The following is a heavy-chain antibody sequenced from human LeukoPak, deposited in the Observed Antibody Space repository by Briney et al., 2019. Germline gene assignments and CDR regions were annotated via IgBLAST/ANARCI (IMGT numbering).Heavy chain of an antibody. CDR3: ARDRLVSQMDV. CDR2: ISSSSSYI. D-gene: IGHD3-9*01. Sequence: GGSLRLSCAASGFTFSSYSMNWVRQAPGKGLEWVSSISSSSSYIYYADSVKGRFTISRDNAKNSLYLQMNSLRAEDTAVYYCARDRLVSQMDVWGKGTTVTVPS. J-gene: IGHJ6*04. V-gene: IGHV3-21*01. CDR1: GFTFSSYS.